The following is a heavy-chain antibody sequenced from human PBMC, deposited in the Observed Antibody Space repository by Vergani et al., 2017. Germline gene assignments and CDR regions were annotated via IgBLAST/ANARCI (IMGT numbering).Heavy chain of an antibody. CDR3: ASTAAVAGSY. CDR2: ISSSSSYI. CDR1: GFTFSSYE. J-gene: IGHJ4*02. D-gene: IGHD6-19*01. Sequence: EVQLVESGGGLVQPGGSLRLSCAASGFTFSSYEMNWVRQAPGKGLEWVSYISSSSSYIYYADSVKGRFTISRDNAKNSLYLQMNSLGAEDTAVYYCASTAAVAGSYWGQGTLVTVSS. V-gene: IGHV3-48*03.